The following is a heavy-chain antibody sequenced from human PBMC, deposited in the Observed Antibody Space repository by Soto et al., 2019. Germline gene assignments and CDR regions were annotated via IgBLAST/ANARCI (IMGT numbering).Heavy chain of an antibody. CDR3: ATGANFYYDTSRY. J-gene: IGHJ4*02. D-gene: IGHD3-22*01. V-gene: IGHV3-30*03. CDR1: GFTFSDHG. CDR2: ISDDGSNK. Sequence: PGGSLRLSCAASGFTFSDHGMHWVRQAPGKGLQWVAVISDDGSNKYYADSVKGRFTISRDNSKNTLYLQMNSLRVDDTAVYYCATGANFYYDTSRYWGQGNLVTVSS.